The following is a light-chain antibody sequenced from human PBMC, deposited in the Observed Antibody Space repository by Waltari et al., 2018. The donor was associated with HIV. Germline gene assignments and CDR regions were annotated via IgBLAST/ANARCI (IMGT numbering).Light chain of an antibody. CDR3: CSYAGSSTHVV. J-gene: IGLJ2*01. Sequence: QSALTQPASVSGSPGQSITISCTGTSSDVGSYNLVSWYQQHPGKAPKLMIYEVSKRPSGVSHRFSGSKSGNTASLTISGRQAEDEADYYCCSYAGSSTHVVFGGGTKLTVL. V-gene: IGLV2-23*02. CDR2: EVS. CDR1: SSDVGSYNL.